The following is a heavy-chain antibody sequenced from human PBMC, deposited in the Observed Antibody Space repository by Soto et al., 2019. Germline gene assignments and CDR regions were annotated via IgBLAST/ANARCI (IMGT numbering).Heavy chain of an antibody. D-gene: IGHD3-22*01. CDR1: GYTFTSYY. J-gene: IGHJ4*02. CDR2: INPSGGST. CDR3: ARAFRGYDSSGYCFDY. Sequence: ASVKVSCKASGYTFTSYYMHWVRQAPGQGLEWMGIINPSGGSTSYAQKFQGRVTMTRDTSTSTVYMELSSLRSEDTAVYYCARAFRGYDSSGYCFDYWGQGTLVTVSS. V-gene: IGHV1-46*01.